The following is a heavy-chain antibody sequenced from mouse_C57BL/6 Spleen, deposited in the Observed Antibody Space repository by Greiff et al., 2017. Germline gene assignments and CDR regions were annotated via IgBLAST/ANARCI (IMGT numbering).Heavy chain of an antibody. CDR3: ARYGCDWYFDV. V-gene: IGHV5-17*01. Sequence: EVQLVESGGGLVKPGGSLKLSCAASGFTFSDYGMHWVRQAPEKGLEWVAYISSGSSNIYYADTVKGRYTISRANAKNTLFLQMTSLRSEDTAMYYGARYGCDWYFDVWGTGTTVTVSS. J-gene: IGHJ1*03. CDR2: ISSGSSNI. CDR1: GFTFSDYG. D-gene: IGHD2-2*01.